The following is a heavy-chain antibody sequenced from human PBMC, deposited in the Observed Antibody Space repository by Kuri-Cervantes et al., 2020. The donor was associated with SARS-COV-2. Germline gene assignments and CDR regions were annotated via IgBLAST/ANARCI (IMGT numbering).Heavy chain of an antibody. J-gene: IGHJ4*02. D-gene: IGHD6-6*01. V-gene: IGHV3-7*01. CDR1: GFTFSSYW. Sequence: GGSLRLSCAASGFTFSSYWMSWVRQAPGKGLEWVANIKQDGSEKYYVDSVKGRFTISRDNAKNTLYLQMNSLRAEDTAVYYCARSRGGYSSSSAWDYWGQGTLVTVSS. CDR3: ARSRGGYSSSSAWDY. CDR2: IKQDGSEK.